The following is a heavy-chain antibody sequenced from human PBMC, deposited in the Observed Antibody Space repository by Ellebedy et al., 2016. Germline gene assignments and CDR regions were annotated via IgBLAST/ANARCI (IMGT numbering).Heavy chain of an antibody. Sequence: ASVKVSXXASGYTFTSYGISWVRQAPGQGLEWMGWISAYNGNTNYAQKLQGRVTMTTDTSTSTAYMELRSLRSDDTAVYYCARGPYGWYYFDYWGQGTLVTVSS. D-gene: IGHD3-10*01. J-gene: IGHJ4*02. CDR2: ISAYNGNT. V-gene: IGHV1-18*01. CDR1: GYTFTSYG. CDR3: ARGPYGWYYFDY.